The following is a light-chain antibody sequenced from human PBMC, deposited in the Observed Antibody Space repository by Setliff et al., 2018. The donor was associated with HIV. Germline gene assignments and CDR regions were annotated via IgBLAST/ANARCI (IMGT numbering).Light chain of an antibody. CDR3: SSYTGSGTYV. CDR2: DVS. V-gene: IGLV2-14*03. Sequence: QSVLTQPASVSGSPGQSITISCTGTSSDVGGYNYVSWYQQHPGKAPKVMIYDVSNRPSGVSNRFSGSKSGSTASLTISGLQPEDEADYYCSSYTGSGTYVFGTGTKVTVL. J-gene: IGLJ1*01. CDR1: SSDVGGYNY.